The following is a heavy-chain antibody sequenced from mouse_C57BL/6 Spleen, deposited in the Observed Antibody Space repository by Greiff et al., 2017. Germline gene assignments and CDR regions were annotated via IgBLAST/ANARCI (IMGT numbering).Heavy chain of an antibody. V-gene: IGHV1-50*01. D-gene: IGHD3-2*02. CDR1: GYTFTSYW. CDR3: AKTAQATPYYFDY. Sequence: QFQLQQPGAELVKPGASVKLSCKASGYTFTSYWMQWVKQRPGQGLEWIGEIDPSDSYTNYNQKFKGKATLTVDTSSSTAYMQLSSLTSEDSAVYYCAKTAQATPYYFDYWGQGTTLTVSS. J-gene: IGHJ2*01. CDR2: IDPSDSYT.